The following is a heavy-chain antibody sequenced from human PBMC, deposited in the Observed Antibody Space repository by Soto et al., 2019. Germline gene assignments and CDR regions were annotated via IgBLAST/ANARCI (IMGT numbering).Heavy chain of an antibody. CDR2: IIPIFGTA. D-gene: IGHD2-15*01. V-gene: IGHV1-69*13. J-gene: IGHJ4*02. CDR3: ARGYQPILPFDF. Sequence: SVKVSCKASGGTFISYAIILVRQAPGQGLEWMGGIIPIFGTANYAQKFQGRVTITADESTTTVYMELSGLTSGDTGIYFRARGYQPILPFDFWGQGTLVTVSS. CDR1: GGTFISYA.